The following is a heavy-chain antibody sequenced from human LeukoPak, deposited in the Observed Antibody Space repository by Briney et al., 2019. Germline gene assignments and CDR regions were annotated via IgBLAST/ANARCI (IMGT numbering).Heavy chain of an antibody. CDR3: ARDLWGYSYGRASIDY. Sequence: GGSLRLSCAASGFTFSSYSMNWVRQAPGKGLEWVSSISSSSSYIYYADSVKGRFTISRDNAKNSLYLQMNSLRAEDTAVYYCARDLWGYSYGRASIDYWGQGTLVTVSS. CDR2: ISSSSSYI. CDR1: GFTFSSYS. V-gene: IGHV3-21*01. J-gene: IGHJ4*02. D-gene: IGHD5-18*01.